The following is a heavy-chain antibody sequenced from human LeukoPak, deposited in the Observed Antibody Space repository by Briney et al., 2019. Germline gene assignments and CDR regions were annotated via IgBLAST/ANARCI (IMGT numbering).Heavy chain of an antibody. V-gene: IGHV3-7*01. CDR3: ARGFDGANAFDL. CDR2: INQDGSET. CDR1: GFTFTTYW. Sequence: PGGSLRLSCAASGFTFTTYWMNWVRQAPGQGLEWVANINQDGSETYYVDSVKGRFTVSRDNAKDSLYLQMNSLRAEDTAVYYCARGFDGANAFDLWGQGTMVTVSS. J-gene: IGHJ3*01.